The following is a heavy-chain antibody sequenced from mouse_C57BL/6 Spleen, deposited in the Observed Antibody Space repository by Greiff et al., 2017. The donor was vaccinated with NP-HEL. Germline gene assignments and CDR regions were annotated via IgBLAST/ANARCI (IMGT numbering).Heavy chain of an antibody. J-gene: IGHJ1*03. CDR1: GYTFTSYW. CDR2: IDPSDSET. V-gene: IGHV1-52*01. Sequence: VKLQQPGAELVRPGSSVKLSCKASGYTFTSYWMHWVKQRPIQGLEWIGNIDPSDSETHYNQKFKDKATLTVDKSSSTAYMQLSSLTSEDSAVYYCARGDPYYGSSYGYFDVWGTGTTVTVSS. D-gene: IGHD1-1*01. CDR3: ARGDPYYGSSYGYFDV.